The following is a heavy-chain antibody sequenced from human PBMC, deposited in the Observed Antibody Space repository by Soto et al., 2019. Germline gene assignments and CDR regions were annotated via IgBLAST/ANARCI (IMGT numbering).Heavy chain of an antibody. CDR3: AHSRCGGDCLQSYSSHYYYGMDV. J-gene: IGHJ6*02. D-gene: IGHD2-21*02. CDR1: GFSLNTGGLG. V-gene: IGHV2-5*02. CDR2: IYWDDDK. Sequence: QITLKESGPTLVKPTQTLTLTCTFSGFSLNTGGLGVGWIRQPPGKALEWLALIYWDDDKRYSPSLKSRLTITKDTSKNQVVLTMTNMDPVDTATYSCAHSRCGGDCLQSYSSHYYYGMDVWGQGTTVTVSS.